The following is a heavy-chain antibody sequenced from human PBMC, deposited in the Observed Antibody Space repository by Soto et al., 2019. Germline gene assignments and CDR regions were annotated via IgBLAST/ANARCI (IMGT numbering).Heavy chain of an antibody. Sequence: GESLKISCKGSGYNFARNWIGWVRQMPGKGLEWMGIIYPGDSDTRYSPSFQGQVTISADKSINTAYLHWSSLKASDTAIYYCARPFGDTAMVIDYWGQGTQVTVSS. J-gene: IGHJ4*02. CDR2: IYPGDSDT. V-gene: IGHV5-51*01. CDR1: GYNFARNW. CDR3: ARPFGDTAMVIDY. D-gene: IGHD5-18*01.